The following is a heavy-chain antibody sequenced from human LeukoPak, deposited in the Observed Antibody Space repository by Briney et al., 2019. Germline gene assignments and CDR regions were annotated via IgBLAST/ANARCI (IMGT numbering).Heavy chain of an antibody. J-gene: IGHJ6*02. D-gene: IGHD3-10*01. CDR1: GLTFSSYW. CDR3: ARGGAWFGELNYYYGMDV. CDR2: IKQDGSEK. Sequence: GGSWSSSCAASGLTFSSYWMSWVRQPPGKGLEWLPNIKQDGSEKYYVDSVKGRFTISRDNAKNSLYLQMNSLRAEDTAVYYCARGGAWFGELNYYYGMDVWGQGTTVTVSS. V-gene: IGHV3-7*01.